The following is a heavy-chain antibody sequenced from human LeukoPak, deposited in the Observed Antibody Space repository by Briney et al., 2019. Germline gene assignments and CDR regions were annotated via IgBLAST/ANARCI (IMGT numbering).Heavy chain of an antibody. V-gene: IGHV4-39*01. CDR1: GGSISSSSYY. CDR3: ARSLILTGYFGY. J-gene: IGHJ4*02. CDR2: IYYSGST. D-gene: IGHD3-9*01. Sequence: SETLSLTCTVSGGSISSSSYYWGWIRQPPGKGLEWIGSIYYSGSTYYNPSPKSRVTISVDTSKNQFSLKLSSVTAADTAVYYCARSLILTGYFGYWGQGTLVTVSS.